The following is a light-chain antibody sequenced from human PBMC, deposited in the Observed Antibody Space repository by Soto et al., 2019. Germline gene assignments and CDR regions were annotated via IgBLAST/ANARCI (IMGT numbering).Light chain of an antibody. CDR1: SSDVGGYNY. J-gene: IGLJ1*01. Sequence: QSVLTQPASVSGSPGQSITISGTGTSSDVGGYNYVSWYQQNPGKAPKLMIYDVSNRPSGVSNRFSGSKSGNTASLTISGLQAEDEADYYCSSYTSSSTFFGTGTKVTVL. CDR2: DVS. V-gene: IGLV2-14*01. CDR3: SSYTSSSTF.